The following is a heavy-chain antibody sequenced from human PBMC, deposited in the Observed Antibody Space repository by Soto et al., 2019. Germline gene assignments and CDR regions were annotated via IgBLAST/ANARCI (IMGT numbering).Heavy chain of an antibody. J-gene: IGHJ5*02. CDR3: ARDPVLGYSSGWYRDNCFDP. CDR2: INPNSGGT. D-gene: IGHD6-19*01. CDR1: GYTFTGYY. Sequence: ASVKVSCKASGYTFTGYYMHWVRQAPGQGLEWMGWINPNSGGTNYAQKFQGRVTMTRDTSISTAYMELSRLRSDDTAVYYCARDPVLGYSSGWYRDNCFDPWGQGTLVTVSS. V-gene: IGHV1-2*02.